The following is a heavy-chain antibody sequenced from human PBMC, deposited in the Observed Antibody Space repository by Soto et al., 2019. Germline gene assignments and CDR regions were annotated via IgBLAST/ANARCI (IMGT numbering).Heavy chain of an antibody. CDR1: GFSLSSTRMA. CDR3: AHIVVAGLGYYFDY. D-gene: IGHD6-19*01. V-gene: IGHV2-5*02. J-gene: IGHJ4*02. CDR2: IYWDDDK. Sequence: QITLKESGPTLVKPTQTLTLTCTFSGFSLSSTRMAVGWLRQPPGKALEWLALIYWDDDKRYSPFLKSRLTSTKDTSKNQGVLTMSHMDPVDTARYYCAHIVVAGLGYYFDYWGQGTLVTVSS.